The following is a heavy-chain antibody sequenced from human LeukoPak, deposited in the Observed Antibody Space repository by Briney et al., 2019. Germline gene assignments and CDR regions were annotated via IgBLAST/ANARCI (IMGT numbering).Heavy chain of an antibody. Sequence: SVKFSCKASGGTFSSYAISWVRQAPGQGLEWMGGIIPIFGTTNYAQKLQGRVTITADESTSTAYMELSSLRSEDTAVYYCALLATTVVTRFDYWGQGTLVTVSS. V-gene: IGHV1-69*13. J-gene: IGHJ4*02. CDR2: IIPIFGTT. CDR1: GGTFSSYA. D-gene: IGHD4-23*01. CDR3: ALLATTVVTRFDY.